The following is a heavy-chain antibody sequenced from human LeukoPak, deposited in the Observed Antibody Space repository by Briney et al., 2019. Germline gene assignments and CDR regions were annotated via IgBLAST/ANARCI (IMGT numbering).Heavy chain of an antibody. Sequence: QPGGSLKLSCAASGFTFSGSAMHWVRQASGKGLEWVGRIRSKANSYATAYAASVKGRFTISRDDSKNTAYLQMNSLTTADTAEYFFTRPPAYTIFNYYYMDVWGKGTTVTVSS. CDR3: TRPPAYTIFNYYYMDV. V-gene: IGHV3-73*01. J-gene: IGHJ6*03. CDR2: IRSKANSYAT. CDR1: GFTFSGSA. D-gene: IGHD3-3*01.